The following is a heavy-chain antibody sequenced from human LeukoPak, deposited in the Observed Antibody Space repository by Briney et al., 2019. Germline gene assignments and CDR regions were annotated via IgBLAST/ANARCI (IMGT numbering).Heavy chain of an antibody. CDR1: GFTFSSYS. V-gene: IGHV3-20*04. D-gene: IGHD1-1*01. CDR3: ARTHASTGHFDY. J-gene: IGHJ4*02. Sequence: PGGSLRLSCTASGFTFSSYSMNWVRQAPGKGLERDSGINWNGGGTGYADSVKGRFTISRDNSKNSLYLQMNSLRAEDSAVYYCARTHASTGHFDYWGQGTLVTVSS. CDR2: INWNGGGT.